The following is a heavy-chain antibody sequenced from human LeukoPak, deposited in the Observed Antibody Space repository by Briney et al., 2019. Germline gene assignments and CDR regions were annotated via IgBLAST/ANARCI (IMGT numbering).Heavy chain of an antibody. V-gene: IGHV4-34*01. CDR1: GGSFSGYY. CDR2: INHSGST. Sequence: SETLSLTCAVYGGSFSGYYWSWIRQPPGKGLEWIGEINHSGSTNYNPSLKSRVTISVDTSKNQFSLKLSSVTAADTAVYYCATNFHCSSTSCYMGGYYMDVWGKGTTVTVSS. CDR3: ATNFHCSSTSCYMGGYYMDV. J-gene: IGHJ6*03. D-gene: IGHD2-2*02.